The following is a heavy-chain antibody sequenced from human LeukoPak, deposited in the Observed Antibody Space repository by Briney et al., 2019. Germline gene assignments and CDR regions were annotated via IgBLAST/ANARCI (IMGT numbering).Heavy chain of an antibody. Sequence: TSETLPLTCAVYGGSFSGYYWSWIRQPPGKGLEWVGSIYYDGSTYYNSALKSRATIFADTSKSQFSPKLNSVIAADTAVYYCGRRGLLVPASWGQGTLVTVSS. D-gene: IGHD2-2*01. J-gene: IGHJ5*02. CDR1: GGSFSGYY. CDR2: IYYDGST. CDR3: GRRGLLVPAS. V-gene: IGHV4-34*01.